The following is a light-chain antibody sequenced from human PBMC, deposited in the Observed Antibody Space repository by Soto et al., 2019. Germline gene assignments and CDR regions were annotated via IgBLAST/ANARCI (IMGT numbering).Light chain of an antibody. CDR1: QSTSSW. Sequence: DIQMTQSPSILSASVGDRVTITCRASQSTSSWLAWYQQKPGNAPNLLIHKASHLESGVPSRFSGRRSGTKFTPTIISLQTGDFATYACKHYHSHSWTFGQGTQVEIK. J-gene: IGKJ1*01. V-gene: IGKV1-5*03. CDR2: KAS. CDR3: KHYHSHSWT.